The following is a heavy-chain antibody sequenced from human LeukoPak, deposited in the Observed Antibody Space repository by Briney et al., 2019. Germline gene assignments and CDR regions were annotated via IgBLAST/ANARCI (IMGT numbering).Heavy chain of an antibody. CDR3: ARELYSSRAQRSYFDY. D-gene: IGHD6-13*01. J-gene: IGHJ4*02. V-gene: IGHV4-39*02. CDR2: IYYSGST. Sequence: SETLSLTCTVSGGSISSSSYYWGWIRQPPGKGLEWIGSIYYSGSTYYNPSLKSRVTISVDTSKNQFSLQLNSVTPEDTAVYYCARELYSSRAQRSYFDYWGQGTLVTVSS. CDR1: GGSISSSSYY.